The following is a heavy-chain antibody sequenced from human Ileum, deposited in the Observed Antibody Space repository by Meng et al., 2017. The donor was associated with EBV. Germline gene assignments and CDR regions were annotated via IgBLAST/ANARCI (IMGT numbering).Heavy chain of an antibody. D-gene: IGHD6-19*01. CDR2: IYHSGST. J-gene: IGHJ4*02. V-gene: IGHV4-4*02. Sequence: QVELPESGPGLVKPSGTLSLTCAGSGGSISSSNWWSWVRQPPGKGLEWIGEIYHSGSTNYNPSLKSRVTMSVDKSENQFSLNLSSVTAADTAVYYCARVGQWLPIDYWGQGTLVTVSS. CDR3: ARVGQWLPIDY. CDR1: GGSISSSNW.